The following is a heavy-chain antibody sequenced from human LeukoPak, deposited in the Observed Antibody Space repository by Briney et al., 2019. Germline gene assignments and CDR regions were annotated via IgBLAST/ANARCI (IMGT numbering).Heavy chain of an antibody. CDR1: GFTVSSNY. CDR2: IFLGGST. V-gene: IGHV3-66*01. CDR3: ARDLIGYCTSTSCYDAAFDI. D-gene: IGHD2-2*01. J-gene: IGHJ3*02. Sequence: PGRSLRLSCAASGFTVSSNYMSWVRQAPGKGLEWVSIIFLGGSTYYADSVKGRFTISRDNSKNTLYLQMNSLRAEDTAVYYCARDLIGYCTSTSCYDAAFDIWGQGTMVTVSS.